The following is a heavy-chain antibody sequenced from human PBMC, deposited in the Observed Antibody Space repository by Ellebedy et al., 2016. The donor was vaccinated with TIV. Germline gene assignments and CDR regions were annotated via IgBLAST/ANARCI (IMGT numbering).Heavy chain of an antibody. CDR3: ARAPYSGSPCQDY. CDR2: ISSSGSTI. D-gene: IGHD1-26*01. J-gene: IGHJ4*02. V-gene: IGHV3-11*04. Sequence: GESLKISCAASGFTFSDYYMSWIRQAPGKGLEWVSYISSSGSTIYYADSVKGRFTISRDNAKNTLYLQINSLRAEDTAVYYCARAPYSGSPCQDYWGQGTLVTVSS. CDR1: GFTFSDYY.